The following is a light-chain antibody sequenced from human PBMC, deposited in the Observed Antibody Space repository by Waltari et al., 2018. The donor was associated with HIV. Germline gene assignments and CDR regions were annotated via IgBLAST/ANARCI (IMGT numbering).Light chain of an antibody. J-gene: IGKJ2*01. Sequence: EIVLTQSPGTLSLSPGERATLSCRASQIIGNAYLAWYQQKPGQAPRLLISGASSRANGVPDRLSGSGSETDFTLTISRLEPEDFAVYYCQHCGDASNTFGQGTKLEV. CDR2: GAS. CDR3: QHCGDASNT. V-gene: IGKV3-20*01. CDR1: QIIGNAY.